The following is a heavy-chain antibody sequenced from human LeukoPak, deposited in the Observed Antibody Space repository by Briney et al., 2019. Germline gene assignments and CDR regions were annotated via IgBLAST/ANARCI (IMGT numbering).Heavy chain of an antibody. Sequence: PSETLSLTCSVSGGSISSYYWSWIRQPAGRGLEWIGRIYSSGSTNYNPSLQSRVTMSVDTSKNQFSLRLSSVTAADTAVYSCARVDGPFHYWGQGTLVTVSS. CDR3: ARVDGPFHY. J-gene: IGHJ4*02. D-gene: IGHD2-2*03. CDR1: GGSISSYY. CDR2: IYSSGST. V-gene: IGHV4-4*07.